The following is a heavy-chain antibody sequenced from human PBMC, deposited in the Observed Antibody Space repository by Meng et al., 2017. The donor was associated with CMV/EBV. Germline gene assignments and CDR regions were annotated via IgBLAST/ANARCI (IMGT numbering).Heavy chain of an antibody. CDR3: AKDRLNLFTEYQLPATHFDY. J-gene: IGHJ4*02. V-gene: IGHV3-53*01. CDR1: GFTVSSNY. Sequence: GESLKISCAASGFTVSSNYMSWVRQAPGKGLEWVSVIYSGGSTYYADSVKGRFTISRDNSKNTLYLQMNSLRAEDTAVYYCAKDRLNLFTEYQLPATHFDYWGQGTLVTVSS. CDR2: IYSGGST. D-gene: IGHD2-2*01.